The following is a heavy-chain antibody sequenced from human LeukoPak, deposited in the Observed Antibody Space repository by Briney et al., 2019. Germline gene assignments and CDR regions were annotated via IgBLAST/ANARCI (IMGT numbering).Heavy chain of an antibody. CDR2: ISSNGGST. J-gene: IGHJ6*04. CDR3: VKVKYCSGGSCYGSYGMDV. V-gene: IGHV3-64D*06. D-gene: IGHD2-15*01. Sequence: GGSLRLSCSASRFTFSSYAMHWVRQAPGKGLEYVSAISSNGGSTYYADSVKGRFTISRDNSKNTLYLQMSGLRAEDTAVYYCVKVKYCSGGSCYGSYGMDVWGKGTTVTVSS. CDR1: RFTFSSYA.